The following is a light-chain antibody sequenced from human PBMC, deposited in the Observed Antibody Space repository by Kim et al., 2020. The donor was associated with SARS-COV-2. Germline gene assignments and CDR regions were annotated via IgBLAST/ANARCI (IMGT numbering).Light chain of an antibody. CDR3: SSYTSSSTLV. CDR1: SSDVGGYNY. Sequence: GQSITISCTGTSSDVGGYNYVSWYQQHPGKAPKLMIYDVSKRPSGVSNRFSGSKSANTASLAISGLQAEDEADYYCSSYTSSSTLVFGGGTKLTVL. J-gene: IGLJ3*02. V-gene: IGLV2-14*04. CDR2: DVS.